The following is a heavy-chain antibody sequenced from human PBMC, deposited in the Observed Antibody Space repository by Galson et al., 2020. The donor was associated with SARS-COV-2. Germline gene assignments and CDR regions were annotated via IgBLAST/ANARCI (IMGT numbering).Heavy chain of an antibody. CDR1: GGSIRSSNW. D-gene: IGHD3-22*01. CDR2: IYHSGST. V-gene: IGHV4-4*02. J-gene: IGHJ6*02. CDR3: ARERGYYDSSGPDYYYYGMDV. Sequence: SETLSLTCAVSGGSIRSSNWWSWVRQPPGKGLEWIGEIYHSGSTNYNPSLKSRVTISVDKSKNQFSLKLSSVTAADTAVYYCARERGYYDSSGPDYYYYGMDVWGQGTTVTVSS.